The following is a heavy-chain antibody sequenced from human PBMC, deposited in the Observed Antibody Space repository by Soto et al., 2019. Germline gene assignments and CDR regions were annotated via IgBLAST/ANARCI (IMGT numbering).Heavy chain of an antibody. V-gene: IGHV3-30-3*01. CDR1: GFTFSSYA. Sequence: QVQLVESGGGVVQPGRSLRLSCAASGFTFSSYAMHWVRQAPGKGLEWVAVISYDGSNKYYADSVKGRFTISRDNSKNTLYLQMNSLRAEDTAVYYCARVLHDSSGYYYMDYYGMYVWGQGTTVTVSS. CDR3: ARVLHDSSGYYYMDYYGMYV. CDR2: ISYDGSNK. J-gene: IGHJ6*02. D-gene: IGHD3-22*01.